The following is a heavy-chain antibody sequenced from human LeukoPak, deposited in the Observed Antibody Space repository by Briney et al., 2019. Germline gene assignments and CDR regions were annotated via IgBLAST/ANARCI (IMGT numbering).Heavy chain of an antibody. CDR1: GFTFSSYG. V-gene: IGHV3-30*02. D-gene: IGHD6-19*01. CDR2: IRYDGSNK. Sequence: GGSLRLSCAASGFTFSSYGMHWARQAPGKGLEWVAFIRYDGSNKYYADSVKGRFTISRDNSKNTLYLQMNSLRAEDTAVYYCAKTTISGWYVGYWGQGTLVTVSS. J-gene: IGHJ4*02. CDR3: AKTTISGWYVGY.